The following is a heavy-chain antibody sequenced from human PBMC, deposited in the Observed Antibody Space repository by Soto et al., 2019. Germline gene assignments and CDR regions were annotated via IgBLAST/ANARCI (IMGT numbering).Heavy chain of an antibody. Sequence: GSLRLSCAASGFTFSSYAMSWVRQAPGKGLEWVSAISGSGGSTYYADSVKGRFTISRDNSKNTLYLQMNSLRAEDTAVYYCAKDWGSHGYYYYYYGMDVWGQGTTVTVSS. CDR2: ISGSGGST. J-gene: IGHJ6*02. CDR1: GFTFSSYA. V-gene: IGHV3-23*01. CDR3: AKDWGSHGYYYYYYGMDV. D-gene: IGHD3-16*01.